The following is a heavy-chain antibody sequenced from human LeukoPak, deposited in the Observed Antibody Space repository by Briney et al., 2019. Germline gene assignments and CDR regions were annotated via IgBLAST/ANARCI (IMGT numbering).Heavy chain of an antibody. CDR3: ARKVSPTEYFDY. Sequence: GGSLRLSCAASGFTVSSNYMSWVRQAPGKGLEWVSVIYSGGSTYYADTVKGRFTISRDNSKNTLYLQMNSLRAEDTAVYYCARKVSPTEYFDYWGQGILVTVSS. CDR2: IYSGGST. V-gene: IGHV3-53*01. J-gene: IGHJ4*02. CDR1: GFTVSSNY.